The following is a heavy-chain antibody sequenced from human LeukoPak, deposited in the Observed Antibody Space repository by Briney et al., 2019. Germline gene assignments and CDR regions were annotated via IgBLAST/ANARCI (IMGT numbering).Heavy chain of an antibody. CDR3: ARTDTAMAEFDY. CDR1: GGSISNYY. V-gene: IGHV4-59*05. Sequence: PSETLSLTCTVSGGSISNYYCSWIRQPPGKGLEWIGSIYYSRSTYYNPSLKSRVTISVDTSKNQFSLKLSSVTAADTAVYYCARTDTAMAEFDYWGQGTLVTVSS. J-gene: IGHJ4*02. CDR2: IYYSRST. D-gene: IGHD5-18*01.